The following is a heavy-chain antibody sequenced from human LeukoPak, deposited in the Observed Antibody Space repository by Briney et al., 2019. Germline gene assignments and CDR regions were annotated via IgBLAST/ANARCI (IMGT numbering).Heavy chain of an antibody. Sequence: SETLSLTCTVSGGSINSGSFYWHWIRQSAGKGLEWIGHVYTTGTTNCNPSLRSRVTISLDTSKNQFSLNLNSVTAADTAVYYCARRSSTWSFDYWGQGTLVTVSS. V-gene: IGHV4-61*09. D-gene: IGHD6-13*01. CDR1: GGSINSGSFY. J-gene: IGHJ4*02. CDR2: VYTTGTT. CDR3: ARRSSTWSFDY.